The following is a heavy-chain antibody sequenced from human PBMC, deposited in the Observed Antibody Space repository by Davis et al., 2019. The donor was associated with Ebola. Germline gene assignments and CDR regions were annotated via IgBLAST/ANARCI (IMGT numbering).Heavy chain of an antibody. CDR1: GGSISSHY. CDR3: AREPLGAFYMDV. D-gene: IGHD3-16*01. CDR2: IYYSGST. Sequence: PSETLSLTCTVSGGSISSHYWGWIRQPPGKGLEWIGSIYYSGSTFYNPSLKSRVTISVDTSKNQFSLKLSSVAAADTAVYYCAREPLGAFYMDVWGKGTTVTVSS. V-gene: IGHV4-39*07. J-gene: IGHJ6*03.